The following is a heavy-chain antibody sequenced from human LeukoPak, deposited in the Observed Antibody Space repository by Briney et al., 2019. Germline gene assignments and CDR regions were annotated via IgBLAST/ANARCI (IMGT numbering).Heavy chain of an antibody. CDR2: ISSNGGST. J-gene: IGHJ4*02. Sequence: GGSLRLSCAASGFTFSSYAMHWVRQAPEKGQEYVSAISSNGGSTYYANSVKGRFTISRDNSKNTLYLQMGSLRAEDMAVYYCARASSGWYYFDYWGQGTLVTVSS. CDR1: GFTFSSYA. CDR3: ARASSGWYYFDY. V-gene: IGHV3-64*01. D-gene: IGHD6-19*01.